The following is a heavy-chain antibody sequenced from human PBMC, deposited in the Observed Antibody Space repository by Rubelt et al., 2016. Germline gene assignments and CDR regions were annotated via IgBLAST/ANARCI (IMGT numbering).Heavy chain of an antibody. CDR1: GFTFSNAW. Sequence: EVQLVESGGGLVKPGGSLRVSCAASGFTFSNAWMSWVRQAPGEGLEWVSLISGDGSNTFYADSVRGRFTISRDDSRFILFLEMNTLRGDETAVYYCVKERCTDTSCFFDHCGQGTLVTVSS. CDR3: VKERCTDTSCFFDH. CDR2: ISGDGSNT. J-gene: IGHJ4*02. D-gene: IGHD2-2*01. V-gene: IGHV3-74*02.